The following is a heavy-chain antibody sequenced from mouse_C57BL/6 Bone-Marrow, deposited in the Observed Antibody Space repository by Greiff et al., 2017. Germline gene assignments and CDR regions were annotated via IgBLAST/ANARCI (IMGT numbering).Heavy chain of an antibody. CDR1: GFNIKDDY. J-gene: IGHJ2*01. CDR2: IDPGIGDT. Sequence: VQLQQSGAELVRPGASVKLSCTASGFNIKDDYIHWVKQRPEQGLEWIGWIDPGIGDTEYASKFQGKATIPSDTSSNTAYLQLSSLTSEDTAVYYCSSFDGNYCDFWGQGTPLTVAS. CDR3: SSFDGNYCDF. D-gene: IGHD2-3*01. V-gene: IGHV14-4*01.